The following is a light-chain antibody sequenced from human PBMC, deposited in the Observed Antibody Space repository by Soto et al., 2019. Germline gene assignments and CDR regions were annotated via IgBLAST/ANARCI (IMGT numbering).Light chain of an antibody. CDR3: CSYAGRSTLL. Sequence: QSALTQPASVSGSPGQSITISCTGTSSDVGGYNLVSWYQQHPGKTPKLMIYEGSKRPSGVSNRFSGSKSGNTASLTISGLQAEDEADYYCCSYAGRSTLLFGGGTKVTVL. CDR2: EGS. V-gene: IGLV2-23*01. J-gene: IGLJ2*01. CDR1: SSDVGGYNL.